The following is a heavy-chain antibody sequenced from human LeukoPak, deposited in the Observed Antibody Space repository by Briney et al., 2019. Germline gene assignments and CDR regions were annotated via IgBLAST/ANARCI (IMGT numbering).Heavy chain of an antibody. V-gene: IGHV4-4*02. CDR3: ARAVVVVPAAIYYYYGMDV. D-gene: IGHD2-2*01. CDR1: GGSISSSNW. J-gene: IGHJ6*02. CDR2: IYHSGST. Sequence: SETLSLTCAVSGGSISSSNWWSRVRQPPGKGLEWIGEIYHSGSTNYNPSLKSRVTISVDKSKNQFSLKLSSVTAADTAVYYCARAVVVVPAAIYYYYGMDVWGQGTTVTVSS.